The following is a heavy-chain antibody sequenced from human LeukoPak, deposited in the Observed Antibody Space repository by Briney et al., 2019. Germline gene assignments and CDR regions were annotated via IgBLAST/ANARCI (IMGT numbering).Heavy chain of an antibody. CDR3: AGESLTSVFGAPIRYGMDV. CDR1: GGSFSGYY. J-gene: IGHJ6*02. V-gene: IGHV4-34*01. D-gene: IGHD3-3*01. CDR2: INHSGST. Sequence: KPSETLSLTCAVYGGSFSGYYWSWIRQPPGKGLEWIGEINHSGSTNYNPSLKSRVTISVDTSKNQFSLKLSTVTAADTAVYYCAGESLTSVFGAPIRYGMDVWGQGTTVAVS.